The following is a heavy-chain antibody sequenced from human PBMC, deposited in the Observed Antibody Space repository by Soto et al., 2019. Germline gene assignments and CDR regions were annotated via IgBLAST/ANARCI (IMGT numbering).Heavy chain of an antibody. CDR1: GFTFSSYAM. J-gene: IGHJ6*02. D-gene: IGHD6-13*01. CDR2: IFHSEST. Sequence: VQLLESGGGLVQPGGSLRLSCAASGFTFSSYAMSWVRQAPGKGLEWIGGIFHSESTNYNPSLKSRVTISLDKSKNQFSLKLTSVTAADTAVYYCARDQQAVGMDVWGQGTTVTVSS. CDR3: ARDQQAVGMDV. V-gene: IGHV4-4*02.